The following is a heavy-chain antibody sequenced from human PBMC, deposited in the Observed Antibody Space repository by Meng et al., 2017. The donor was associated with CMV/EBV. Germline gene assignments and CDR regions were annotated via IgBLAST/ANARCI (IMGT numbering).Heavy chain of an antibody. V-gene: IGHV3-30*02. CDR2: IRYDGSNK. CDR3: ASYCSSTSCYTRSDY. CDR1: GFTFSSYG. Sequence: GGSLRLSCAASGFTFSSYGMHWVRQAPGKGLEWVAFIRYDGSNKYYADSVKGRFTISRDNSKNTLYLQMNSLRAEDTAVYYCASYCSSTSCYTRSDYWGQGTLVTVSS. J-gene: IGHJ4*02. D-gene: IGHD2-2*02.